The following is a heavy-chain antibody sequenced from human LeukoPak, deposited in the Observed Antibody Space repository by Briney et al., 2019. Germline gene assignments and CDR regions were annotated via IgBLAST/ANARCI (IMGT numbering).Heavy chain of an antibody. Sequence: GGSLRLSCAASGFTFSSYAMSWVRQAPGKGLEWVSAISGSGGSTYYADSVKGRFTISRDNSKNTLYLQMNSLRAEDTAVYYCAKDRTMIVVVIASDDWFDPWGQGTLVTVSS. CDR2: ISGSGGST. J-gene: IGHJ5*02. V-gene: IGHV3-23*01. CDR3: AKDRTMIVVVIASDDWFDP. CDR1: GFTFSSYA. D-gene: IGHD3-22*01.